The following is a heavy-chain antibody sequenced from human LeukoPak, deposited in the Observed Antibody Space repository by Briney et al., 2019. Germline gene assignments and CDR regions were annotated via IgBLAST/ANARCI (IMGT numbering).Heavy chain of an antibody. CDR2: IYATGST. V-gene: IGHV4-61*02. J-gene: IGHJ5*02. D-gene: IGHD1-26*01. Sequence: PSETLSLTCTVSGDSFSSVSYYWSWIRQPAGKGLEWIGRIYATGSTNYNPSLKSRVTISVDTSKNQFSLKLSSVTAADTAVYYCARVGLLNWFDPWGQGTLVTVSS. CDR1: GDSFSSVSYY. CDR3: ARVGLLNWFDP.